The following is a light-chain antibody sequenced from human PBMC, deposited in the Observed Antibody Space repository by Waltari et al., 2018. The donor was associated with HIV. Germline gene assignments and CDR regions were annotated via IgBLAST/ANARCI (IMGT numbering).Light chain of an antibody. J-gene: IGLJ3*02. CDR3: GTWDDSLNGGV. CDR2: DNN. CDR1: NSNPGTHY. V-gene: IGLV1-51*01. Sequence: QSVLTQPPSVSAAPGQKVTISCSGSNSNPGTHYVNWYQHLPGTAPKLLIYDNNQRPSGIPDRFSGSKSGTSATLGITGLQTGDEADYYCGTWDDSLNGGVFGGGTKLTVL.